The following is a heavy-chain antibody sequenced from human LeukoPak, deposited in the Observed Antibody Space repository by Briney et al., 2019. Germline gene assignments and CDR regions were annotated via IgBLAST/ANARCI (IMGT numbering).Heavy chain of an antibody. CDR3: ARELRWEYCSSTSCSSTNWFDP. Sequence: ASVKVSCKASGYSFTSYGISWVRQAPGQGLEWMGWFSAYNGNTNYAQKLQGRVTLTTDTSTSTAYMELRSLRSDDTAVYYCARELRWEYCSSTSCSSTNWFDPWGQGALVTVSS. D-gene: IGHD2-2*01. V-gene: IGHV1-18*01. CDR1: GYSFTSYG. CDR2: FSAYNGNT. J-gene: IGHJ5*02.